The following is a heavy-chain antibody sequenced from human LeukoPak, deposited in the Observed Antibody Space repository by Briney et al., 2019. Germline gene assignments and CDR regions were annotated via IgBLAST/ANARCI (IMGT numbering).Heavy chain of an antibody. J-gene: IGHJ4*02. Sequence: PGGSLRLSCTTSGFIFSNYGMHWVRQAPGKGLEWVAFIRHDGRNKYYADSVKGRCTISRDNSKKTVYVQMNSLRTEDTAVYYCAKDRWLQGYFDYWGQGTLVTVSS. D-gene: IGHD5-24*01. CDR1: GFIFSNYG. V-gene: IGHV3-30*02. CDR2: IRHDGRNK. CDR3: AKDRWLQGYFDY.